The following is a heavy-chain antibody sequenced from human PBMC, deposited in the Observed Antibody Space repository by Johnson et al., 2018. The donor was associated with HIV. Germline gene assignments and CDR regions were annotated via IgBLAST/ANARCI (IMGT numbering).Heavy chain of an antibody. J-gene: IGHJ3*02. CDR2: IGTAGDT. D-gene: IGHD1-1*01. V-gene: IGHV3-13*01. CDR1: GFTFSSYD. Sequence: VQLVESGGGLVQPGGSLRLSCAASGFTFSSYDMHWVRQATGKGLECVSAIGTAGDTYYPGSVKGRFTISRENAKNSLYLQMNSLRAGDTAVYYCARALRTALGSPWNGGYDAFDIWGQGTMVTVSS. CDR3: ARALRTALGSPWNGGYDAFDI.